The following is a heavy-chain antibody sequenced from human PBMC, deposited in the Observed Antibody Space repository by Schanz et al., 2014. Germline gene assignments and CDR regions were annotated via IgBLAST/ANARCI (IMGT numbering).Heavy chain of an antibody. CDR1: GFTFSSYL. V-gene: IGHV3-23*04. Sequence: EVQLVESGGGLVQPGGSLTLSCAASGFTFSSYLMSWVRQAPGKGLEWVSGIGGSDGSTYYADSVKGRFTISRDNSKNTLYLQMNSLRAEDTAVYYCAKGWQQEAGVGAFDIWGQGTTVTVSS. D-gene: IGHD3-3*01. CDR3: AKGWQQEAGVGAFDI. CDR2: IGGSDGST. J-gene: IGHJ3*02.